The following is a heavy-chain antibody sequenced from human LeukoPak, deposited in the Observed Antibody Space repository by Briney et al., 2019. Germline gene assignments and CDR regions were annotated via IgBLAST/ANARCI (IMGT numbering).Heavy chain of an antibody. CDR2: INHSGST. CDR1: GGSFSGYY. Sequence: PSETLSLTCAVYGGSFSGYYWSWIRQPPGKGLEWIGKINHSGSTNYNPSLKSRVTISVDTSKNQFSLKLSSVTAADTAVYYCARMPLAGGFDYWGQGTLVTVSS. V-gene: IGHV4-34*01. D-gene: IGHD3-16*01. J-gene: IGHJ4*02. CDR3: ARMPLAGGFDY.